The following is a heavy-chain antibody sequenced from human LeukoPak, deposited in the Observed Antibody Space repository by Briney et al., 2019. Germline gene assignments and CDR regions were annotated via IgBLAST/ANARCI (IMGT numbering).Heavy chain of an antibody. J-gene: IGHJ4*02. CDR1: GYTFTSYG. CDR3: ARVSGYSSGWLPDFDY. V-gene: IGHV1-18*01. CDR2: ISAYDGNT. Sequence: ASVKVSCKASGYTFTSYGISWVREAPGQGLEWMGWISAYDGNTNYAQKLQGRVTMTTDTSTSTAYMELRSLRSDDTAVYYCARVSGYSSGWLPDFDYWGQGTLVTVSS. D-gene: IGHD6-19*01.